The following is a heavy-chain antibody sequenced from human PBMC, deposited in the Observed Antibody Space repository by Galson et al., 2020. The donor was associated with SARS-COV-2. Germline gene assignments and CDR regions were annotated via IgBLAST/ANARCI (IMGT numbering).Heavy chain of an antibody. V-gene: IGHV4-31*03. CDR3: ARDSGDYYDSSGSHSAEYFQH. CDR2: IYYSGGT. CDR1: GGSFSSGGYY. J-gene: IGHJ1*01. Sequence: SETLSLTCTVSGGSFSSGGYYWSWIRQRPGKGLDWIGCIYYSGGTYYNPSLKSRVTISVDTSKNQFSLKLSSVTAADTAVYYCARDSGDYYDSSGSHSAEYFQHWGQGTLVTVSS. D-gene: IGHD3-22*01.